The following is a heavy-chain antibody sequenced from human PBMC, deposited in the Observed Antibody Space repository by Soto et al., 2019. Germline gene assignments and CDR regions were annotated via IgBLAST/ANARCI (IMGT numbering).Heavy chain of an antibody. J-gene: IGHJ3*01. CDR3: VRRMLGGAGDVFDA. CDR2: IYPGDSDT. D-gene: IGHD3-16*01. CDR1: GYSFTTYW. V-gene: IGHV5-51*01. Sequence: PGESLKISGKASGYSFTTYWIGWVRQMPGKGLEWMGMIYPGDSDTRYSPPFQGQITISADKSITNAYLQWSSLKASDHAMYSCVRRMLGGAGDVFDAGAQGKRVPFPS.